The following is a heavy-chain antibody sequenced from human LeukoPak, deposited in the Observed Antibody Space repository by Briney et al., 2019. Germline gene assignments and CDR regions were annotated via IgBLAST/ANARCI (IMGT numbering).Heavy chain of an antibody. Sequence: ASVKVSCKASGYTFTSYAMHWVRQAPGQRLEWMGWINAGNGNTKYSQKFQGRVTITRDTSASTAYMELSSLRSEDTAVYYCARDYYDSSGYYYEGYYFDYWGQGTLVTVSS. V-gene: IGHV1-3*01. J-gene: IGHJ4*02. CDR2: INAGNGNT. D-gene: IGHD3-22*01. CDR1: GYTFTSYA. CDR3: ARDYYDSSGYYYEGYYFDY.